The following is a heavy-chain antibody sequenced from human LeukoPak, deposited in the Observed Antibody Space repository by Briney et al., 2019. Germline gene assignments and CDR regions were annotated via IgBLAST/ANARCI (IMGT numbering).Heavy chain of an antibody. CDR1: GFTFSRYW. CDR2: INSDGSSI. Sequence: GGSLRLSCVASGFTFSRYWMHWVRQAPGKGLVWVSRINSDGSSITYADSVKGRFTISRDNAKNTLYLQMTSLRVEDTAVYYCGRGSGVADDWGQRALVTVSS. D-gene: IGHD7-27*01. J-gene: IGHJ4*02. V-gene: IGHV3-74*03. CDR3: GRGSGVADD.